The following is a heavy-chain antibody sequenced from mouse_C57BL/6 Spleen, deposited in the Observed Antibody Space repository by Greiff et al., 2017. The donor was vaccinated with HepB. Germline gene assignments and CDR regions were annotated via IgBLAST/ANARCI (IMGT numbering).Heavy chain of an antibody. V-gene: IGHV1-7*01. CDR1: GYTFTSYW. D-gene: IGHD1-1*01. J-gene: IGHJ4*01. Sequence: QVQLKQSGAELAKPGASVKLSCKASGYTFTSYWMHWVKQRPGQGLEWIGYINPSSGYTKDNQKFKDKATLTADKSSRTAYMQLSSLTYEDSAVYYCATVITTVLYYYAMDYWGQGTSVTVSS. CDR2: INPSSGYT. CDR3: ATVITTVLYYYAMDY.